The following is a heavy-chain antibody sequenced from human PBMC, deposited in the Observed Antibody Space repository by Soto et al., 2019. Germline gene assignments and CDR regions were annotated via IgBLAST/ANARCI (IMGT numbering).Heavy chain of an antibody. CDR2: ISYDGSNK. Sequence: QVQLVESGGGVVQPGRSLRLSCAASGFTFSSYAMHWVRQAPGKGLEWVAVISYDGSNKYYADSVKGRFTISRDNSKNTLYLQMNSLRAEDMAVYYCARGRGWWELEDWYFDLWGRGTLVTVSS. CDR1: GFTFSSYA. CDR3: ARGRGWWELEDWYFDL. V-gene: IGHV3-30-3*01. D-gene: IGHD1-26*01. J-gene: IGHJ2*01.